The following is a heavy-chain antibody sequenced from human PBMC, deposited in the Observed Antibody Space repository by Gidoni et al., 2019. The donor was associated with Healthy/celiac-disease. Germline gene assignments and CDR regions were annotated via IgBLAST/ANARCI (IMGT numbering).Heavy chain of an antibody. Sequence: QVQLQESGPGLVKPSETLSLTCTVSGGSISSYYWSWIRQPPGKGLEWIGYIYYSGSTNYNPSLKSRVTISVDTSKNQFSLKLSSVTAADTAVYYCARLSSEDSSGPLDYWGQGTLVTVSS. D-gene: IGHD6-19*01. CDR1: GGSISSYY. CDR2: IYYSGST. V-gene: IGHV4-59*08. J-gene: IGHJ4*02. CDR3: ARLSSEDSSGPLDY.